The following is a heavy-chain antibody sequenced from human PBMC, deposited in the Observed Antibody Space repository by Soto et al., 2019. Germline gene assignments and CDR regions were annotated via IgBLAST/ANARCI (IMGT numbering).Heavy chain of an antibody. CDR2: ISRSGTT. Sequence: QVQLQQWGAGLLKPSETLSLSCAVYGGYFNDNYYTWFRQPPGQGLEWIGEISRSGTTKYIPSLKARASISFATSKTQVSLKVTSVTAADTAVYYCATSLWFGTQVELWGQGALVTVSS. CDR1: GGYFNDNY. CDR3: ATSLWFGTQVEL. D-gene: IGHD3-10*01. V-gene: IGHV4-34*01. J-gene: IGHJ5*02.